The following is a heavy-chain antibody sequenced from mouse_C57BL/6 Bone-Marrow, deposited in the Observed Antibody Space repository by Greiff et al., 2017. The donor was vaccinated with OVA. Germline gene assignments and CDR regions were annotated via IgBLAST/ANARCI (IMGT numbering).Heavy chain of an antibody. CDR2: FHPYNDDA. CDR3: ARGGGSSYWYFDV. D-gene: IGHD1-1*01. V-gene: IGHV1-47*01. J-gene: IGHJ1*03. Sequence: QVPLKESGAELVKPGASVKLSCKASGYTFTTYPIELMKQNHGKSLEWIGNFHPYNDDAKYNDQFQGNPTLTVEHSSSTVYCELSRSTSYDSAVYYCARGGGSSYWYFDVWGTGTTVTVSS. CDR1: GYTFTTYP.